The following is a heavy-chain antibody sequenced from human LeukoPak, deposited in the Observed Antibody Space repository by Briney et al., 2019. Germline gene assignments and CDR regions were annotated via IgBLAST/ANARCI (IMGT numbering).Heavy chain of an antibody. Sequence: PGGSLRLSCAASGFTVSSNYMSWVRQAPGKGLEWVSVIYSGGSTYYADSVKGRFTISRDNSKNTLYLQMNSLRAEDTAVYYCARGPRRDGYNTLGYWGQGTLVTVSS. CDR2: IYSGGST. V-gene: IGHV3-53*01. CDR3: ARGPRRDGYNTLGY. D-gene: IGHD5-24*01. J-gene: IGHJ4*02. CDR1: GFTVSSNY.